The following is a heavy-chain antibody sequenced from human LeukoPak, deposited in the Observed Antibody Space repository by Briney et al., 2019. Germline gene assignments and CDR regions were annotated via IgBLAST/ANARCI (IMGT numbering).Heavy chain of an antibody. CDR3: ARAFSTQSYYYYYMDV. D-gene: IGHD2-2*01. Sequence: SETLSLTCAVYGGSFSGYYWSWIRQPPGKGLEWIGEINHSGSTNYNPSLKSRVTISVDTSKNQFSLTLSSVTAADTAVYYCARAFSTQSYYYYYMDVWGKGTTVTVSS. CDR1: GGSFSGYY. CDR2: INHSGST. V-gene: IGHV4-34*01. J-gene: IGHJ6*03.